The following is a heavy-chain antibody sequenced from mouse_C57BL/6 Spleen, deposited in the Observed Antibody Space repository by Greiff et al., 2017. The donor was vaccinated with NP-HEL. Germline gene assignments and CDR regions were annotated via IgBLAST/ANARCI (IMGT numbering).Heavy chain of an antibody. V-gene: IGHV1-19*01. D-gene: IGHD1-1*01. Sequence: VQLQQSGPVLVKPGASVKMSCKASGYTFTDYYMNWVKQSHGKSLEWIGVINPYNGGTSYNQKFKGKATLTVDKSSSTAYMELNSLTSEDSAVYYCARGGYYGSSPMDYWGQGTSVTVSS. CDR3: ARGGYYGSSPMDY. CDR2: INPYNGGT. CDR1: GYTFTDYY. J-gene: IGHJ4*01.